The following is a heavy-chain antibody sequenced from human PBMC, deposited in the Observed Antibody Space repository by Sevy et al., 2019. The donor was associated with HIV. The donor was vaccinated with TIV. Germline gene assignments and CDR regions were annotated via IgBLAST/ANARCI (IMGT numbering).Heavy chain of an antibody. CDR2: INSDGSST. D-gene: IGHD1-26*01. CDR3: AHIVGALDDPFDI. J-gene: IGHJ3*02. CDR1: GFTFSSYW. V-gene: IGHV3-74*01. Sequence: GGSLRLSCAASGFTFSSYWMHWVRQAPGKGLVWVSRINSDGSSTSYADSVKGRFTISRDNAKNTLYLQMNSLRAEDTAVYYCAHIVGALDDPFDIWGQGTMVTVSS.